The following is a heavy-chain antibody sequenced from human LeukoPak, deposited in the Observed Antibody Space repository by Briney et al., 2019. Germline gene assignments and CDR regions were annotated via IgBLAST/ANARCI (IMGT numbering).Heavy chain of an antibody. J-gene: IGHJ4*02. CDR1: GFGFNDAA. CDR3: VKDIQVTY. D-gene: IGHD4-23*01. Sequence: GGSLRLSCAASGFGFNDAAMTWVRQATGKGLEWVSLISSSGANTYYADSVKGRFTISRDNSKNTLFLQMNSLRAEDTAMYYCVKDIQVTYWGQGTLVTVSS. CDR2: ISSSGANT. V-gene: IGHV3-23*01.